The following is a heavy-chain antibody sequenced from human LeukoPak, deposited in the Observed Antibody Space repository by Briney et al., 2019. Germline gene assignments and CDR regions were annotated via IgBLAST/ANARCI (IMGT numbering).Heavy chain of an antibody. D-gene: IGHD6-13*01. Sequence: SETLSLTCNVSGGSISSSSYYGGWIRQPPGKGLEWIGNIYYSGSTYYNPSLKSRVTISLDTSKNQLSLNLRSVTAADTAVYYCGSVAAADAIDNWGQGTLVTVSS. V-gene: IGHV4-39*01. J-gene: IGHJ4*02. CDR2: IYYSGST. CDR1: GGSISSSSYY. CDR3: GSVAAADAIDN.